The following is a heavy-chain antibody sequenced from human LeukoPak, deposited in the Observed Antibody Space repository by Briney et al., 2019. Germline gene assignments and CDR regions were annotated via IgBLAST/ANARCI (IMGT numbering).Heavy chain of an antibody. D-gene: IGHD6-19*01. J-gene: IGHJ4*02. CDR1: GGSINNYY. V-gene: IGHV4-59*01. CDR3: ARDSRYASGRAFDN. Sequence: SETLSLTCTVSGGSINNYYWSWIRQPPGKAVEWIGYVYYTGSTNYNPSLKSRVTISVASSKTQFSLNLRSATAADTAVYFCARDSRYASGRAFDNWGQGTLVTVSS. CDR2: VYYTGST.